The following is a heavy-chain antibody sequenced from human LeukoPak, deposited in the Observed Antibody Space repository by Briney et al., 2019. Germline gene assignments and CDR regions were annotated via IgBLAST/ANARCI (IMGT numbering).Heavy chain of an antibody. CDR1: GGSFSGYY. CDR2: INHSGST. V-gene: IGHV4-34*01. D-gene: IGHD1-1*01. Sequence: SETLSLTCAVYGGSFSGYYWSWIRQPPGKGLEWIGEINHSGSTNYNPSLKSRVTISVDTSKNQFSLKLSSVTAADTAVYYCARLLRRLYYFDYWGQGALVTVSS. J-gene: IGHJ4*02. CDR3: ARLLRRLYYFDY.